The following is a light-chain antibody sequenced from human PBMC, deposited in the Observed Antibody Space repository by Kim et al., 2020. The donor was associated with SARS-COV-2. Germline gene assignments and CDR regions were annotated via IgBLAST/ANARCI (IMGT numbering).Light chain of an antibody. V-gene: IGKV3-11*01. CDR2: DAS. CDR3: QHRTNWPET. J-gene: IGKJ1*01. CDR1: QSIGSS. Sequence: EIELTQSPATLSLSPGKRATLSCRASQSIGSSLAWYQQKPGQVPRLLIYDASSRATGIPARFSGSGSGTDFTLTISILEPEDFAIYYCQHRTNWPETFGQGTKV.